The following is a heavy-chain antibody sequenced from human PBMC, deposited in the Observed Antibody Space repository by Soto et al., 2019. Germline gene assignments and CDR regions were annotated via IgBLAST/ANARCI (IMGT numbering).Heavy chain of an antibody. CDR1: GYTFTSYG. CDR2: ISAYNGNT. D-gene: IGHD2-15*01. J-gene: IGHJ4*02. Sequence: QVQLVQSGAEVKKPGASVKVSCKASGYTFTSYGISWVRQAPGQGREWMGWISAYNGNTNYAQKLQGRVTMTTDTSTITAYMELRSLGSDETAVYYFAGEDAAAALDYRCQGTLVSVPS. V-gene: IGHV1-18*01. CDR3: AGEDAAAALDY.